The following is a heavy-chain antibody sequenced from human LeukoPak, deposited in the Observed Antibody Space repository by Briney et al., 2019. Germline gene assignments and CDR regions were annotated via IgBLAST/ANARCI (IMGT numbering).Heavy chain of an antibody. V-gene: IGHV4-4*07. CDR1: GASINSHY. Sequence: PSETLTLTCSVSGASINSHYWTWIRQPAGKGLEWIGRIYISGSTNYSPSLKSRVTMSVDTSKNQFSLNLISVTAADTAAYYCARALNPLTGTYYFDYWGQGTLVTVSS. D-gene: IGHD4/OR15-4a*01. CDR3: ARALNPLTGTYYFDY. J-gene: IGHJ4*02. CDR2: IYISGST.